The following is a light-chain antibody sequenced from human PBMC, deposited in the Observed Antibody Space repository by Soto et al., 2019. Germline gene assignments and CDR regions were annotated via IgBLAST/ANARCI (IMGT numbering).Light chain of an antibody. Sequence: DIQMTQSPSSLSASVGDRVTITCRASQVISSYLAWYQQKPGRAPKLLIYAASTLQSGVPSRFSGSGSGTEFTLTITSLQPEDFATYYCKQLNSFPITFGQGTRLEIK. CDR1: QVISSY. CDR2: AAS. V-gene: IGKV1-9*01. J-gene: IGKJ5*01. CDR3: KQLNSFPIT.